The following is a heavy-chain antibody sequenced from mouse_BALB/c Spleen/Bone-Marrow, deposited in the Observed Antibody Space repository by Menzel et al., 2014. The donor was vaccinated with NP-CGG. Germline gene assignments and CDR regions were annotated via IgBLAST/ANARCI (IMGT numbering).Heavy chain of an antibody. Sequence: DVNVEESGGGLVQPGGSLKLSCAASGFDFSRYWMSWVRQAPGKGLEWIGEINPDSSTINYTPSLKDKFIISRDNAKNTLYLQMSKVRSEDTALYYCARQGYYGKGDYWGQGTTLTVSS. CDR2: INPDSSTI. J-gene: IGHJ2*01. CDR1: GFDFSRYW. V-gene: IGHV4-1*02. CDR3: ARQGYYGKGDY. D-gene: IGHD2-1*01.